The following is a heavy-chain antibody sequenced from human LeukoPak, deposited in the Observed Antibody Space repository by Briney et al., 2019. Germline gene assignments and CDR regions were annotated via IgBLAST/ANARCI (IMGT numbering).Heavy chain of an antibody. V-gene: IGHV3-23*01. J-gene: IGHJ4*02. CDR1: GFTFSSYA. CDR2: ITYSDSRT. Sequence: GGSLRLSCVASGFTFSSYAMTWVRQAPGKGPEWVSSITYSDSRTYYADSVKGRFTISRDNSKNTLYLQMNSLRAEDTAVYYCAKDQTYQLLWGFFDYWGRGTLVTVSS. CDR3: AKDQTYQLLWGFFDY. D-gene: IGHD2-2*01.